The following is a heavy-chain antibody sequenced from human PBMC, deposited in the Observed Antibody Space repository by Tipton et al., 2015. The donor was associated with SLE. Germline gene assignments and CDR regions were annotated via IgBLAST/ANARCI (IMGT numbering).Heavy chain of an antibody. Sequence: LRLSCTVSGGSISVSSYYWGWIRQPPGKGLEWIGSISYSGSTSYNPSLKSRVTIALDTSKNQFSLRLSSVTAADTALYYCARGDLYSDYVWGTLRGAFDIWGQGTVVTVSS. V-gene: IGHV4-39*07. CDR2: ISYSGST. J-gene: IGHJ3*02. CDR1: GGSISVSSYY. D-gene: IGHD3-16*01. CDR3: ARGDLYSDYVWGTLRGAFDI.